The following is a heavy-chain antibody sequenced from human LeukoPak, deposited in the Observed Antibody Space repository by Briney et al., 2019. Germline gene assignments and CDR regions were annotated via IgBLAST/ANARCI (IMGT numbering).Heavy chain of an antibody. CDR2: IIATGDST. J-gene: IGHJ4*02. V-gene: IGHV3-23*01. CDR1: GFTFSTYA. Sequence: GGSLRLSCAASGFTFSTYAMSWVRQAPGKGLEWVSSIIATGDSTYYADSVKGRFTISRDNSKNTLYLQMNSLRAEDTAIYYCAKDLRTYGSGIYRLPTVIFNYLGQGTLVTVSS. CDR3: AKDLRTYGSGIYRLPTVIFNY. D-gene: IGHD3-10*01.